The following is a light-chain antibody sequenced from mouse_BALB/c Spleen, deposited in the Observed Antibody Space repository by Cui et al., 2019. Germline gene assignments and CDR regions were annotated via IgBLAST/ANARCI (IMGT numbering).Light chain of an antibody. J-gene: IGKJ1*01. Sequence: DIQMAQSPASLTVSVGETVTITCRASENIYSNFTWYQQEQGKSPQLLVYAATNLADGVPSRFSGSGSGTQYSLKINSLQSEDFGSYYCQHFWGTPWTFGGGTKLEIK. CDR2: AAT. V-gene: IGKV12-46*01. CDR1: ENIYSN. CDR3: QHFWGTPWT.